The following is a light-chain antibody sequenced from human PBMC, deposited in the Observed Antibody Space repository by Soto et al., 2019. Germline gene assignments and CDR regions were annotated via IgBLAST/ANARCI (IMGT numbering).Light chain of an antibody. CDR2: GAS. CDR1: QSVSSSY. CDR3: QQYDSSPMT. V-gene: IGKV3-20*01. Sequence: EIVLTQSPGTLSLSPGERATLSSRASQSVSSSYLAWYQQKPGQAPRLLIYGASSRATGIPDRFSGSGSGTDFTLTISRLEPEDFAVYYCQQYDSSPMTFGQGTKVEIK. J-gene: IGKJ1*01.